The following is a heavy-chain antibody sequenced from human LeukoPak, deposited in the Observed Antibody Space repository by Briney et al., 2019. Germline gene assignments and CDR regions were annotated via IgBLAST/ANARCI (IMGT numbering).Heavy chain of an antibody. CDR3: AKDLRSRIAAAGAPDY. Sequence: GGSLRLSCAASGFTFSSYGMHWVRQAPGKGLECVAFIRYDGGNQYYTDSVKGRFTISGDNSKNTIYLQMNSLRAEDTAVYYCAKDLRSRIAAAGAPDYWGQGTLVTVSS. V-gene: IGHV3-30*02. CDR2: IRYDGGNQ. D-gene: IGHD6-13*01. CDR1: GFTFSSYG. J-gene: IGHJ4*02.